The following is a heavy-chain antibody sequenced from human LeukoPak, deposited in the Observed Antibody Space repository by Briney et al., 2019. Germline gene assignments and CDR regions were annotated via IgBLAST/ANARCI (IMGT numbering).Heavy chain of an antibody. CDR1: GGSISSYY. D-gene: IGHD4-17*01. Sequence: SETLSLTCTVSGGSISSYYWSWIRQPPGKGLEWIGYIYYSGSTNYNPSLKGRVTISVDTSKNQFSLKLSSVTAADTAVYYCARAAAVTFFDYWGQGTLVTVSS. J-gene: IGHJ4*02. CDR3: ARAAAVTFFDY. CDR2: IYYSGST. V-gene: IGHV4-59*01.